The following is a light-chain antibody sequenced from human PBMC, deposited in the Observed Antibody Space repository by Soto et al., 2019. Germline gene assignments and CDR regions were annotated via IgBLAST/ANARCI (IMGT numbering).Light chain of an antibody. CDR3: NSYTTLSNRV. J-gene: IGLJ1*01. CDR2: EVT. Sequence: QSVLTQAASVSGCPGQSITISCTGTSSDIGAYNYVSWYQQHPGKAPKLLIYEVTNRPSGVSDRFSGSKSGNTASLTISGLQAEDEANYYCNSYTTLSNRVFGTGTKVTVL. CDR1: SSDIGAYNY. V-gene: IGLV2-14*01.